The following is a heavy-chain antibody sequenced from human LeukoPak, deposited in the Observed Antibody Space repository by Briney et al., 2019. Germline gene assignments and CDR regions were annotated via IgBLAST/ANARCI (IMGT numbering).Heavy chain of an antibody. D-gene: IGHD3-3*01. Sequence: SETLSLTCTVSGGSISSYYWSWIRQPAGKGLEWIGRIYTSGSTNYNPSLKSRVTMSVDTSKNQFSLKLSSVTAADTAVYYCAREAHIRFLEWLAQVRYNWFDPWGQGTLVTVSS. J-gene: IGHJ5*02. CDR1: GGSISSYY. V-gene: IGHV4-4*07. CDR2: IYTSGST. CDR3: AREAHIRFLEWLAQVRYNWFDP.